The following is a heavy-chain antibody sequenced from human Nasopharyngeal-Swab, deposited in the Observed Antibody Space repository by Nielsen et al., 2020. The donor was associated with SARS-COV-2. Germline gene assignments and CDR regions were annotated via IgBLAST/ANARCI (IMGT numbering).Heavy chain of an antibody. J-gene: IGHJ6*03. D-gene: IGHD2-2*01. CDR2: VSQGGGT. CDR3: ARGGAGVVPSPVLGLGPYYSYYYMDV. V-gene: IGHV4-34*01. Sequence: RQAPGKGLEWIGEVSQGGGTNYNPSLKNRVTISVATSKNQFSLKLSSVTAAETAVYYCARGGAGVVPSPVLGLGPYYSYYYMDVWGKGTTVTV.